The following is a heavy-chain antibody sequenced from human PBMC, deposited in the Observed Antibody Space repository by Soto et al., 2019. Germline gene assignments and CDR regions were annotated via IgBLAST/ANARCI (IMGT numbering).Heavy chain of an antibody. D-gene: IGHD3-10*01. CDR3: AKATGGCATVHYYGMDV. CDR2: ISGSGGST. CDR1: GFTFSSYA. J-gene: IGHJ6*02. V-gene: IGHV3-23*01. Sequence: EVQLLESGGGLVQPGGSLRLSCAASGFTFSSYAMSWVRQAPGKGLEWVSAISGSGGSTYYADSVKGRFTISRDNSKNTLYLQMNSLRAEDTAVYYCAKATGGCATVHYYGMDVWGQGTTVTVSS.